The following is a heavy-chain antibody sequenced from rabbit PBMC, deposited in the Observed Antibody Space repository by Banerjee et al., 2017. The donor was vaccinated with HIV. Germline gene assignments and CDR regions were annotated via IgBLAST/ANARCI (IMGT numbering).Heavy chain of an antibody. J-gene: IGHJ4*01. CDR3: ARDLAGVIGWNFNL. D-gene: IGHD4-1*01. CDR2: IYSSSIT. V-gene: IGHV1S45*01. CDR1: GFDLNSFYY. Sequence: QEQLEESGGGLVKPEGSLTLTCKASGFDLNSFYYVCWVRQAPGKGLELIACIYSSSITWYASWAKGPFTISKTSSTTVTLQMTSLTAADTATYFCARDLAGVIGWNFNLWGPGTLVTVS.